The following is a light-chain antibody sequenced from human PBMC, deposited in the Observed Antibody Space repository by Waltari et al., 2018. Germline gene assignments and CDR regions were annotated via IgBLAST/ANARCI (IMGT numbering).Light chain of an antibody. J-gene: IGLJ2*01. CDR1: SSSIGAGYD. CDR3: QSYDSSLSGSV. Sequence: QSVLTQPPSVSGAPGQRVTISCTGSSSSIGAGYDVNWYQQLPGTAPKLLIYGNNKRPSGVPDRFSGSKSGTSASLAITGLQAEDEADYYCQSYDSSLSGSVFGGGTILTVL. CDR2: GNN. V-gene: IGLV1-40*01.